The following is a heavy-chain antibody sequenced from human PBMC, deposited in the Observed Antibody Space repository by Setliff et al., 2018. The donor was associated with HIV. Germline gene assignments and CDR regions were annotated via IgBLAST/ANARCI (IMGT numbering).Heavy chain of an antibody. V-gene: IGHV4-39*01. CDR3: ARQTWEYYDTLTGYYRSPKNFDS. Sequence: SETLSLTCTVPGGSINRSNYYWGWIRQPPGKGLEWIGTISYTGSTYYDPSLKSRVTISLDTSTNQFFLKLSSVTAPDTAIYYCARQTWEYYDTLTGYYRSPKNFDSWGQGTLVTVSS. J-gene: IGHJ4*02. CDR2: ISYTGST. CDR1: GGSINRSNYY. D-gene: IGHD3-9*01.